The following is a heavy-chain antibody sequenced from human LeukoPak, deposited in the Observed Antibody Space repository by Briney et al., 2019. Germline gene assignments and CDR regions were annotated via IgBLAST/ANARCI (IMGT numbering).Heavy chain of an antibody. CDR3: ARDRNWYSSGWSFDY. Sequence: PGGSLRFSGAASGFTFSDYYMSWIRQAPGKGLKWISYISSSGSTIYYADSVKGRFTIYRDNAKNSVYLQRNSLRAEDTAVYYCARDRNWYSSGWSFDYWGQGTLVTVSS. CDR1: GFTFSDYY. CDR2: ISSSGSTI. J-gene: IGHJ4*02. V-gene: IGHV3-11*01. D-gene: IGHD6-19*01.